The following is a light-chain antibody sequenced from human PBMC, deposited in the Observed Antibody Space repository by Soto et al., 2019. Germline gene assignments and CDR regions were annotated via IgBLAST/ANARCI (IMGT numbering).Light chain of an antibody. Sequence: EIVLTQSPGTLSLSPGERATLSCRASQSVVSTYLAWYQQKPGQAPRLLISGASDRATGIPVRFSGSGSGTDFTLTISRLEPEDFAVYYCQQYDNLPLTFGGGTEV. V-gene: IGKV3-20*01. CDR1: QSVVSTY. CDR3: QQYDNLPLT. CDR2: GAS. J-gene: IGKJ4*01.